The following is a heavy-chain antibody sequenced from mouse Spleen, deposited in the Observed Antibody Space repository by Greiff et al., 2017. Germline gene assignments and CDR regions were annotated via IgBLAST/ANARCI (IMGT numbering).Heavy chain of an antibody. V-gene: IGHV14-4*01. CDR3: TTEVDEVFDY. J-gene: IGHJ2*01. Sequence: VQLKESGAELVRPGASVKLSCTASGFNIKDDYMHWVKQRPEQGLEWIGWIDPENGDTEYASKFQGKATITADTSSNTAYLQLSSLTSEDTAVYYCTTEVDEVFDYRGQGTTLTVSS. CDR1: GFNIKDDY. D-gene: IGHD1-1*01. CDR2: IDPENGDT.